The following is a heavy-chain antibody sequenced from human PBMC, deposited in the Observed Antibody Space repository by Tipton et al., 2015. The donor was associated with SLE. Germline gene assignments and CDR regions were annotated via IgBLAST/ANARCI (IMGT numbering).Heavy chain of an antibody. CDR1: GYTFTGFY. CDR3: ATQLNSGWYVT. CDR2: INPNSGGA. J-gene: IGHJ5*02. D-gene: IGHD6-19*01. V-gene: IGHV1-2*06. Sequence: QVQLVQSGAEVKKPGASVKVSCRASGYTFTGFYIHWVRQAPGQGLEWMGRINPNSGGADFAQKFQGGVTLTRDTSISTAYMEVSGLRSDDTAVYYCATQLNSGWYVTWGQGTLVTVSS.